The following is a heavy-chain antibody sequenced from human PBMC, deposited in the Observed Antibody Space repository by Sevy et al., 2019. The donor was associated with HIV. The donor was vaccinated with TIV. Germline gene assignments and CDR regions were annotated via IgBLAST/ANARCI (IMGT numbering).Heavy chain of an antibody. V-gene: IGHV6-1*01. CDR2: TYYRSKWSN. CDR3: DREGSSYCSSTSCYIRGIFAAAVDY. D-gene: IGHD2-2*02. CDR1: GDSVSSNSAA. J-gene: IGHJ4*02. Sequence: KQSRTLSLTCAISGDSVSSNSAAWSWIRQSPSRGLEWLGRTYYRSKWSNDYAVSVKSRITINPDTSKNHFSLQLNSVSPEDTAVYYCDREGSSYCSSTSCYIRGIFAAAVDYWGQGTLVTVSS.